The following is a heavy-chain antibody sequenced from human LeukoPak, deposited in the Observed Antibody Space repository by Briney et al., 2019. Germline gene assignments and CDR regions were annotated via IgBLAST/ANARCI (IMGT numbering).Heavy chain of an antibody. CDR3: ARHNREDPLDY. Sequence: SETLSLTCTVSGGSISSYYWSWIRQPPGKGLEWIGYIYYSGSTNYNPSLKSRVTISVDTSKNQFSLKLSSVTAADTAVYYCARHNREDPLDYWGQGTLVTVSS. D-gene: IGHD1-14*01. J-gene: IGHJ4*02. CDR1: GGSISSYY. V-gene: IGHV4-59*08. CDR2: IYYSGST.